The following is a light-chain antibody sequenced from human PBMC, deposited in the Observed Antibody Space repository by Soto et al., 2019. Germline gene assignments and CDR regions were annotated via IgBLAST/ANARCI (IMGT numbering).Light chain of an antibody. V-gene: IGKV1-39*01. CDR3: QPYNSYSEA. CDR1: QSISSY. CDR2: AAS. Sequence: DIQMTQSPSSLSASVGDRVTITCRASQSISSYLNWYHQKRGKAPKLLIYAASTLRSGVPSGFSGSGSGTDFTLTLSCLQPDDFATYYCQPYNSYSEAFGQGTKVDIK. J-gene: IGKJ1*01.